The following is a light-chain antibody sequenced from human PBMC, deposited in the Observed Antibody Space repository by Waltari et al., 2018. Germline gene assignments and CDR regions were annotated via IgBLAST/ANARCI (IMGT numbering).Light chain of an antibody. CDR3: QQRNNWPVT. CDR1: QSASTY. J-gene: IGKJ5*01. V-gene: IGKV3-11*01. Sequence: EIVLTQSPATLSLSPGDRATLSCRASQSASTYLAWYQQKPGQAPRLLIYDASKRATGIPARFSGSGSGTDFTLTISSLEPEDFAVYYSQQRNNWPVTFGQGTRLEIQ. CDR2: DAS.